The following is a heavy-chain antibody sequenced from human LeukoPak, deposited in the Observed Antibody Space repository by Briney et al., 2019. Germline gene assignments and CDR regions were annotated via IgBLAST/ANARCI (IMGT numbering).Heavy chain of an antibody. V-gene: IGHV4-39*01. Sequence: SETLSLTCTVSGGSISSSYYYWGWIRQPPGKGLEWIGSIYYSGSTYYNPSLKSRVTISVDTSKNQFSLKLSSVTAADTAVYYCARGRSLYGEPYYYYGMDVWGQGTTVTVS. J-gene: IGHJ6*02. CDR2: IYYSGST. CDR3: ARGRSLYGEPYYYYGMDV. D-gene: IGHD4-17*01. CDR1: GGSISSSYYY.